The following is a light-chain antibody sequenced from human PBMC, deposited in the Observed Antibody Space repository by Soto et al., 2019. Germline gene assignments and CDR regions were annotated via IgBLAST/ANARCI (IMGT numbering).Light chain of an antibody. Sequence: EIVLTQSPATLSVSPWERATLSCRASQSVSANLAWYQHKPGQAPRLLIYGASSRATGIPDRFSGSGSGTDFILTISRLEPEDFAVYYCQQYGSSKTFGQGTKVDIK. V-gene: IGKV3-20*01. CDR2: GAS. CDR1: QSVSAN. J-gene: IGKJ1*01. CDR3: QQYGSSKT.